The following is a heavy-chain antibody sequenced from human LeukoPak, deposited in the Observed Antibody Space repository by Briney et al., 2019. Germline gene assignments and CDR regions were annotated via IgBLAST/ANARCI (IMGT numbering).Heavy chain of an antibody. Sequence: ASVKVSCKASGGTFSICAISWVRQAPGQGLEWMGRIIPILGIANYVQKFQGRVTITADKSTSTAYMELSSLRSEDTAVYYCARDDLVVVLAALDYWGQGTLVTVSS. J-gene: IGHJ4*02. CDR1: GGTFSICA. CDR3: ARDDLVVVLAALDY. CDR2: IIPILGIA. V-gene: IGHV1-69*04. D-gene: IGHD2-2*01.